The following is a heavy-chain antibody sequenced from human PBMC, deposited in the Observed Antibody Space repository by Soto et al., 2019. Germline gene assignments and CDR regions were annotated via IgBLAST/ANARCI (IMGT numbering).Heavy chain of an antibody. V-gene: IGHV3-33*01. D-gene: IGHD1-26*01. Sequence: GGSLRLSCAASGFTFSSYGMHWVRQAPGKGLEWVAVIWYDGSNKYYADSVKGRFTISRDNSKNTLYLQMNSLRAEDTAVYYCARDSGSYFFDYWGQGTLVTVSS. CDR2: IWYDGSNK. CDR3: ARDSGSYFFDY. CDR1: GFTFSSYG. J-gene: IGHJ4*02.